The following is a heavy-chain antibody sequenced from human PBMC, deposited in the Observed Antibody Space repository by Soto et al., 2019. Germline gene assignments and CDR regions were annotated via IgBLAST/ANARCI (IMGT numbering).Heavy chain of an antibody. Sequence: EVQLLESGGGLVQPGGSLRLSCAASGFTFSSYALSCVRQALGQGLEWVPALGGSGGSTYYADSVKCPFTISRDNSKITLYLQMNSLRAEDAAVYYCAKIMWYDFWSGYYFDYWGQGTLVTVSS. CDR3: AKIMWYDFWSGYYFDY. D-gene: IGHD3-3*01. V-gene: IGHV3-23*01. CDR1: GFTFSSYA. J-gene: IGHJ4*02. CDR2: LGGSGGST.